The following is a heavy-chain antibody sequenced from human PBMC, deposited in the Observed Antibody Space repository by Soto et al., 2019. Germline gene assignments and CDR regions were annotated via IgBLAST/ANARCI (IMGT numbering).Heavy chain of an antibody. CDR1: GGSISSSNW. V-gene: IGHV4-4*02. J-gene: IGHJ6*02. Sequence: SETLSLTCAVSGGSISSSNWWSWVRQPPGKGLEWIGEIYHSGSTNYNPSLKSRVTISVDKSKNQFSLKLSSVTAADTAVYYCARFYDILTGYHPYYYYYGMDVWGQGTTVTVSS. D-gene: IGHD3-9*01. CDR3: ARFYDILTGYHPYYYYYGMDV. CDR2: IYHSGST.